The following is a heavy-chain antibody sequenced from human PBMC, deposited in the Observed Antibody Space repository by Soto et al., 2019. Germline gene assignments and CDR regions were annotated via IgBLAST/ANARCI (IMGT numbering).Heavy chain of an antibody. V-gene: IGHV4-59*01. Sequence: SETLSLTCTVSGGSISSYYWSWIRQPPGKGLEWIGYIYYSGSTNYNPSLKSRVTISVDTSKNQFSLKLSSVTAADTAVYYCARRYCNGGSCYSRTFDYWGQGTLVPVSS. J-gene: IGHJ4*02. CDR1: GGSISSYY. CDR3: ARRYCNGGSCYSRTFDY. D-gene: IGHD2-15*01. CDR2: IYYSGST.